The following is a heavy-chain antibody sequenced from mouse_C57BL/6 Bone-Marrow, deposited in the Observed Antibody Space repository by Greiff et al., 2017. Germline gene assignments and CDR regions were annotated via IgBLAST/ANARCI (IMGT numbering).Heavy chain of an antibody. CDR1: GFTFSDAW. CDR3: TTPDYYGSSYDAMDY. CDR2: IRNKANNHAT. J-gene: IGHJ4*01. V-gene: IGHV6-6*01. Sequence: EVKLMESGGGLVQPGGSMKLSCAASGFTFSDAWMDWVRQSPEKGLEWVAEIRNKANNHATYYAESVKGRFTISRDDSKSSVYLQMNSLRAEDTGIYYCTTPDYYGSSYDAMDYWGQGTSVTVSS. D-gene: IGHD1-1*01.